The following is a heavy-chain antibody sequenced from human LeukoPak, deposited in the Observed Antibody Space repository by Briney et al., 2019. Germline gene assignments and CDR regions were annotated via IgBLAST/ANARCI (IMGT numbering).Heavy chain of an antibody. D-gene: IGHD2-21*02. CDR1: GFTFSSYG. Sequence: SGGSLRLSCAASGFTFSSYGMHWVRQAPGKGLEWVAFIRYDGSNKYYADSVKGRFTISRDNSKNTLYLQMNSLRAEDTAVYYCAKDGDWSGNKYYFDYWGQGTLVTVFS. J-gene: IGHJ4*02. V-gene: IGHV3-30*02. CDR3: AKDGDWSGNKYYFDY. CDR2: IRYDGSNK.